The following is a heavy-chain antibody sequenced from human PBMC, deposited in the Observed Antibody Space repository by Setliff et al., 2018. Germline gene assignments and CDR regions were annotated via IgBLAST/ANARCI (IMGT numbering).Heavy chain of an antibody. V-gene: IGHV4-4*07. Sequence: SETLSLTXTVSGGSIRSAXXRXXXXPAGKGLEWIWHIYIGGSANYNPSLNSRVTMSIDTSKNQFSLKLNSAPAADMAVYYCAREQWLDPPGYYYMDVWAKGTTVTVSS. CDR3: AREQWLDPPGYYYMDV. D-gene: IGHD6-19*01. J-gene: IGHJ6*03. CDR1: GGSIRSAX. CDR2: IYIGGSA.